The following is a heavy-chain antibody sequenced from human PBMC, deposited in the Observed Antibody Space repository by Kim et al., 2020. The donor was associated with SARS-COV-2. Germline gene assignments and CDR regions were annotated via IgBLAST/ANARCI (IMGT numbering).Heavy chain of an antibody. J-gene: IGHJ6*02. CDR2: INHSGST. CDR1: GGSFSGYY. CDR3: ARAYSTPPYGMDV. Sequence: SETLSLTCAVYGGSFSGYYWSWIRQPPGKGLEWIGEINHSGSTNYNPSLKSRVTISVDTSKNQFSLKLSSVTAADTAVYYCARAYSTPPYGMDVWGQGTT. V-gene: IGHV4-34*01. D-gene: IGHD4-4*01.